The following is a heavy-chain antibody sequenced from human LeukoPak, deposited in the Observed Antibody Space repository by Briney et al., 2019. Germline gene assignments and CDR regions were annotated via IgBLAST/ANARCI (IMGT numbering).Heavy chain of an antibody. CDR1: GGAFSGYC. Sequence: PSETLALTCAVYGGAFSGYCWSWIRQPPGKGLEWIGEINHSGSTNYNPSLKSRVTISVDTSKNQFSLKLSSVTAADTAVYYCARGIRRFDPWGQGTLVTVSS. J-gene: IGHJ5*02. CDR3: ARGIRRFDP. V-gene: IGHV4-34*01. CDR2: INHSGST.